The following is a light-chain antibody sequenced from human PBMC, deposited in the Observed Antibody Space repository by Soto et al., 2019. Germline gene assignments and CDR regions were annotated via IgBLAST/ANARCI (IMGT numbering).Light chain of an antibody. J-gene: IGLJ2*01. Sequence: QSALTQPASVSGSPGQSITISCTKTSSDVADYTYVSWYQQYPDKAPKLMIYEVSHRPSGVSNRFSGSKSGNTASLTISGLQAEDEADYYCSSYASSSTLVFGGGTKLTVL. CDR1: SSDVADYTY. CDR3: SSYASSSTLV. CDR2: EVS. V-gene: IGLV2-14*01.